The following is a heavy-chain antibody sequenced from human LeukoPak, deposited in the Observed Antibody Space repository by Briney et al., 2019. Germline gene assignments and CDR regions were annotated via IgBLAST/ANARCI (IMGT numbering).Heavy chain of an antibody. CDR3: AGEDNSSGYRPFDI. CDR1: GYTFTGYY. J-gene: IGHJ3*02. V-gene: IGHV1-2*06. Sequence: GASVKVSCKASGYTFTGYYIHWVRQAPGQGLEWMGRINPNNGGTNYAQKFQGRVTMTRDMSMSTAYMELSRLRSVDTAVYCAGEDNSSGYRPFDIWGQGTMVTVPS. D-gene: IGHD3-22*01. CDR2: INPNNGGT.